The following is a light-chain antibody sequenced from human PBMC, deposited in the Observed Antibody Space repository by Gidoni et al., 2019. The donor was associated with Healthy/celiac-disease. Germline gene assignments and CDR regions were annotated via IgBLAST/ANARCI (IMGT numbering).Light chain of an antibody. CDR1: QSVSSSY. V-gene: IGKV3-20*01. J-gene: IGKJ1*01. CDR3: QXXXSSXXT. CDR2: GAS. Sequence: EIVFTQSXGSLSLSPGEXATLXXRASQSVSSSYLAGYQQKPGQAPRLLSYGASLRATGXXDRXXXSGXXTDXXXTIXXXEPXXFAXXXCQXXXSSXXTFXXXTKVEIK.